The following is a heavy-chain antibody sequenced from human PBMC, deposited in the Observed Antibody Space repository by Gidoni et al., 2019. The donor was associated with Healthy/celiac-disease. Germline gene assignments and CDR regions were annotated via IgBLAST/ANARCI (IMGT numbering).Heavy chain of an antibody. D-gene: IGHD3-3*01. CDR2: IWYDGSNK. CDR3: ARVGYDFWSGYPVFDY. V-gene: IGHV3-33*01. Sequence: QVQLVESGGGVVQPGRSLRLSCAASGFTFSSYGMHGVRQAPGKGLEWVAVIWYDGSNKYYADSVKGRFTISRDNSKNTLYLQMNSLRAEDTAVYYCARVGYDFWSGYPVFDYWGQGTLVTVSS. CDR1: GFTFSSYG. J-gene: IGHJ4*02.